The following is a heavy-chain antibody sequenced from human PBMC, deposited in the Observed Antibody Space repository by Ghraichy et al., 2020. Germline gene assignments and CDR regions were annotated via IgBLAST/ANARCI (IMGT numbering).Heavy chain of an antibody. Sequence: GGYLRLSCAASGFTFDDYAMHWVRQAPGKGLEWVSGISWYSGSIGYADSVKGRFTISRDNAKNSLYLQMNSLRAEDTALYYCAKDSRAGRYSYGYFDYWGQGTLVTVSS. V-gene: IGHV3-9*01. CDR3: AKDSRAGRYSYGYFDY. CDR2: ISWYSGSI. D-gene: IGHD5-18*01. J-gene: IGHJ4*02. CDR1: GFTFDDYA.